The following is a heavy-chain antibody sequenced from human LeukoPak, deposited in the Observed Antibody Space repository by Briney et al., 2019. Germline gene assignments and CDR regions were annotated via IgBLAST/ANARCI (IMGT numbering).Heavy chain of an antibody. CDR1: GGSISSYY. V-gene: IGHV4-59*01. CDR2: IYYSGST. CDR3: ARGDPTTGDPTFDY. J-gene: IGHJ4*02. D-gene: IGHD3-16*01. Sequence: PSETLSLTCTVSGGSISSYYWSWIRQPPGKGLEWIGYIYYSGSTNYNPSLKSRVTISVDTSKNQFSLKLSSVTAADTAVYYCARGDPTTGDPTFDYWGQGTLVTVSS.